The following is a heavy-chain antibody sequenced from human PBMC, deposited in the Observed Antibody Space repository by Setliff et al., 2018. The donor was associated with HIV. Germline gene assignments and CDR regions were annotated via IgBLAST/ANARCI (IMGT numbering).Heavy chain of an antibody. V-gene: IGHV1-69*13. J-gene: IGHJ6*03. CDR2: IIPVFGTT. Sequence: SVKVSCKSSGGSLSDFGINWVRQAPGQGLEWVGGIIPVFGTTNYAQKFQGRVRIIADESRNTAYMELSSLRSEDTAMYYCARGAGTAAGTHYYMDVWGKGTTVTVSS. CDR3: ARGAGTAAGTHYYMDV. D-gene: IGHD6-13*01. CDR1: GGSLSDFG.